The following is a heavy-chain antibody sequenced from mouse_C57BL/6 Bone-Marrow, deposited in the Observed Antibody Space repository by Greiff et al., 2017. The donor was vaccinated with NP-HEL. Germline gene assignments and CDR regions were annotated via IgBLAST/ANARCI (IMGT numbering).Heavy chain of an antibody. J-gene: IGHJ2*01. V-gene: IGHV1-64*01. D-gene: IGHD3-1*01. CDR2: IHPNSGST. CDR3: ARGCECEPGHY. Sequence: QVQLQQPGAELVKPGASVKLSCKASGYTFTSYWMHWVKQRPGQGLEWIGMIHPNSGSTNYNEKFKSKATLTVDKSSSTAYMQLRSLTSADSAVYYCARGCECEPGHYWGKGTTLTVSS. CDR1: GYTFTSYW.